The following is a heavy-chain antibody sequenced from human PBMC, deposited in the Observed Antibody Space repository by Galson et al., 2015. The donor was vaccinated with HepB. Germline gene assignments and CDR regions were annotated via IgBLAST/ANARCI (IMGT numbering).Heavy chain of an antibody. V-gene: IGHV1-69*13. J-gene: IGHJ6*03. Sequence: SVKVSCKASGGTFSSYATSWVRQAPGQGLEWMGGIIPIFGTANYAQKFQGRVTITADESTSTAYMELSSLRSEDTAVYYCARVRGVTAHYYYYYYMDVWGKGTTVTVSS. CDR2: IIPIFGTA. CDR3: ARVRGVTAHYYYYYYMDV. CDR1: GGTFSSYA. D-gene: IGHD3-10*01.